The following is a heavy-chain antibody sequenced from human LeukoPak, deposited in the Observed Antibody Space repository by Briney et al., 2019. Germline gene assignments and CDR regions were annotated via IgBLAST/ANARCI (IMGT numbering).Heavy chain of an antibody. V-gene: IGHV1-46*01. Sequence: GASVKVSCKASGYTFTGYYMHWVRQAPGQGLEWMGIINPSGGSTSYAQKFQGRVTMTRDMSTSTVYMELSSLRSEDTAVYYCAIDYGVWSGYYATNFDYWGQGTLVTVYS. CDR1: GYTFTGYY. D-gene: IGHD3-3*01. CDR3: AIDYGVWSGYYATNFDY. CDR2: INPSGGST. J-gene: IGHJ4*02.